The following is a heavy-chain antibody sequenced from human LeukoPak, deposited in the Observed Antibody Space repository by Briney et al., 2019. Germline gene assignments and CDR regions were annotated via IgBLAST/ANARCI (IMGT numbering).Heavy chain of an antibody. Sequence: GESLKISCKSSGYTFTHDWIGWVRQMPGKGLEWMGIIYPHDSTTRYSPAFEGQVTISVDKSITTAYLQWSSLKASDTAMYYCARRAIIQGTSALDFWGQGTVVIVSS. CDR3: ARRAIIQGTSALDF. CDR1: GYTFTHDW. D-gene: IGHD3-3*01. J-gene: IGHJ4*02. CDR2: IYPHDSTT. V-gene: IGHV5-51*01.